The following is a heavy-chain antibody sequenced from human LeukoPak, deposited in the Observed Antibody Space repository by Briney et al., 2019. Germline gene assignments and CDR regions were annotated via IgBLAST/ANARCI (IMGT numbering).Heavy chain of an antibody. Sequence: PSETLSLTCAVYGGSFSGYYWSWIRQPPGKGLEWIGEINHSGSTYYNPSLKSRVIISVDTSKNQFSLKLNSVTAADTAVYYCARHEWGITNAFDTWGQGTMVTVSS. D-gene: IGHD1-26*01. V-gene: IGHV4-34*01. CDR2: INHSGST. J-gene: IGHJ3*02. CDR3: ARHEWGITNAFDT. CDR1: GGSFSGYY.